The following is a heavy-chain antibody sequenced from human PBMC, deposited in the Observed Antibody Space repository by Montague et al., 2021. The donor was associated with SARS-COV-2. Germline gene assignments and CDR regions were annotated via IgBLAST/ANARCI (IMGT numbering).Heavy chain of an antibody. V-gene: IGHV4-4*02. J-gene: IGHJ4*02. Sequence: SETLSLTCAVYVDSMSTDNRWPRVRLPPWTGLAWVGGIYPTGSTKYKPSLKSRVSMSADKSWNQFSLRLTSVTAADTAIYYCARKGSGRSDLAYWGQGTLVTVSS. CDR3: ARKGSGRSDLAY. CDR2: IYPTGST. D-gene: IGHD1-26*01. CDR1: VDSMSTDNR.